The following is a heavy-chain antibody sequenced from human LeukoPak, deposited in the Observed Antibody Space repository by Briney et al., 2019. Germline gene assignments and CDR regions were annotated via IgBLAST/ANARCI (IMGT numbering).Heavy chain of an antibody. CDR1: GFSISSSSYY. CDR2: IYYSEST. V-gene: IGHV4-39*07. Sequence: PSETLCLSCTVSGFSISSSSYYWGWLRQPPGKGLEWIVSIYYSESTYYDPFLKSLVTISVDTSKNQFSLKLSSVTAADTAVYYCARVGRGFGGAIVGNYWGQGTLVTVSS. CDR3: ARVGRGFGGAIVGNY. D-gene: IGHD3-16*02. J-gene: IGHJ4*02.